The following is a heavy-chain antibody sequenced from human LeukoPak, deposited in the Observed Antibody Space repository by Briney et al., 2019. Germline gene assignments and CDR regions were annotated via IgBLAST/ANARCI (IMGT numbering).Heavy chain of an antibody. V-gene: IGHV3-21*01. CDR3: AKVGYYYGSGSRYNWFDP. CDR1: GFTFSDYS. D-gene: IGHD3-10*01. CDR2: ISGSGSYI. Sequence: GGSLRLSCAASGFTFSDYSMNWVRQTPRKGLEWVSCISGSGSYIYYADSVKGRFTISRDNSKNTLYLQMNSLRAEDTAVYYCAKVGYYYGSGSRYNWFDPWGQGTLVTVSS. J-gene: IGHJ5*02.